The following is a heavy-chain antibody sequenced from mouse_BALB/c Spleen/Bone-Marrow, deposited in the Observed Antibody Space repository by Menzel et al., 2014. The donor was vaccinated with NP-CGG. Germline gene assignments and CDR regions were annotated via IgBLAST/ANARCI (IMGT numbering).Heavy chain of an antibody. D-gene: IGHD2-12*01. CDR1: GFSLSSYY. CDR2: IYGSGSA. J-gene: IGHJ3*02. Sequence: LEESGGRLVTPGTPLTLTCTASGFSLSSYYMSWVRQAPGEGLQWVGVIYGSGSASYANWAKGRFTISKTSTTVDLKMTSLTTEDTATYFCARVGPGYSYTLWGQGTLVTVS. CDR3: ARVGPGYSYTL. V-gene: IGHV5-6-5*01.